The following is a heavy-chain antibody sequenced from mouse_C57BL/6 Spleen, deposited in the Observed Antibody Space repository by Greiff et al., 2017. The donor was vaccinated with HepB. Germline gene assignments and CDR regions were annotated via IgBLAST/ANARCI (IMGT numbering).Heavy chain of an antibody. CDR3: ARSAGNWDGKFDY. CDR1: GYTFTDYY. Sequence: EVQLQQSGPVLVKPGASVKMSCKASGYTFTDYYMNWVKQSHGKSLEWIGVINPYNGGTSYNQKFKGKATLTVDKSSSTAYMELNSLTSEDSAVYYCARSAGNWDGKFDYWGQGTTLTVSS. CDR2: INPYNGGT. J-gene: IGHJ2*01. D-gene: IGHD4-1*01. V-gene: IGHV1-19*01.